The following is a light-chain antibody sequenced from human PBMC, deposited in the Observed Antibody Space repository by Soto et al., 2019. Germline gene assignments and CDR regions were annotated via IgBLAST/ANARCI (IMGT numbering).Light chain of an antibody. J-gene: IGLJ1*01. CDR1: TSDVGGYNY. V-gene: IGLV2-14*01. Sequence: QSVLTQPASVSGSLGQSITISCTGTTSDVGGYNYVSWYQQHPGKAPILMIYEVTNRPSGVSNRFSGSKSGNTASLTISGLQVEDEAEYFCGSYTGSITYVFGTGTKPTVL. CDR3: GSYTGSITYV. CDR2: EVT.